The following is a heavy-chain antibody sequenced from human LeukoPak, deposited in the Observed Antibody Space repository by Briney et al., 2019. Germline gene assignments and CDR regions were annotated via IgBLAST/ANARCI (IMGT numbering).Heavy chain of an antibody. D-gene: IGHD3-9*01. V-gene: IGHV3-23*01. CDR3: VRNDILTGHTNWYFEY. J-gene: IGHJ4*02. CDR1: GFTFNNYA. CDR2: TLGGRSSTT. Sequence: GGSLRLSCAASGFTFNNYAMSWVRQAPGKGLEWVSVTLGGRSSTTYYADSVKGRSTMSRDNSQNTVYLQMNSLRVEDTAVYYCVRNDILTGHTNWYFEYWGQGTLVTVSS.